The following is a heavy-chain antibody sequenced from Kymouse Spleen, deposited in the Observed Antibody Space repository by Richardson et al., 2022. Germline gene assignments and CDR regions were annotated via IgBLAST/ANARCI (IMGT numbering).Heavy chain of an antibody. CDR3: AREGIVGPGDFDY. D-gene: IGHD1-26*01. V-gene: IGHV4-61*01. J-gene: IGHJ4*02. Sequence: QVQLQESGPGLVKPSETLSLTCTVSGGSVSSGSYYWSWIRQPPGKGLEWIGYIYYSGSTNYNPSLKSRVTISVDTSKNQFSLKLSSVTAADTAVYYCAREGIVGPGDFDYWGQGTLVTVSS. CDR2: IYYSGST. CDR1: GGSVSSGSYY.